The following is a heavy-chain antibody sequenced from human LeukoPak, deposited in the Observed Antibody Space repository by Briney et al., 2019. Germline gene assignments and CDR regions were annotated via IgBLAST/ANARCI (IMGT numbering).Heavy chain of an antibody. D-gene: IGHD5-18*01. CDR1: GFTFTNHY. CDR3: GRDTSTAIDY. V-gene: IGHV3-72*01. J-gene: IGHJ4*02. Sequence: PGGSLRLSCAASGFTFTNHYMDWVRQAPGMGLEWIARTTNRPNAHTTSYAASVRGRFTVSRDDSDNLLHLQMSSLKSDDTAVYYCGRDTSTAIDYWGRGTLVTVSS. CDR2: TTNRPNAHTT.